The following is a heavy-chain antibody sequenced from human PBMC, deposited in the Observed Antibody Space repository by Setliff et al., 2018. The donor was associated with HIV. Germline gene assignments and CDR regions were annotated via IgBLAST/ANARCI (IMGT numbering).Heavy chain of an antibody. CDR2: IHHTGYI. CDR3: ARWPPHRSSDYDQEYYFDY. Sequence: SETLSLTCAVYGGSSNDYYWNWIRQPPGKGLEWIGEIHHTGYINYHPSFKSRVTISVDTSKNQFSLKLSSVTAADTAVYYCARWPPHRSSDYDQEYYFDYWGQGTLVTVSS. J-gene: IGHJ4*02. D-gene: IGHD3-22*01. V-gene: IGHV4-34*01. CDR1: GGSSNDYY.